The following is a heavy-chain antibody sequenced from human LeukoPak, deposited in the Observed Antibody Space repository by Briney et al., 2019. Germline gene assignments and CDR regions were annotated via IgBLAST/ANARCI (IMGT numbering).Heavy chain of an antibody. Sequence: GGSLRLSCAASGFTFSTYWVSWVRQAPGKGLEWVANIKPDGGETYYVGSLKGRFTISRDNAKNSLHLQMNSLRVEDTAVYYCARSRYCSGGNCYSDYWGQGTLVTVSS. CDR3: ARSRYCSGGNCYSDY. D-gene: IGHD2-15*01. CDR2: IKPDGGET. CDR1: GFTFSTYW. V-gene: IGHV3-7*01. J-gene: IGHJ4*02.